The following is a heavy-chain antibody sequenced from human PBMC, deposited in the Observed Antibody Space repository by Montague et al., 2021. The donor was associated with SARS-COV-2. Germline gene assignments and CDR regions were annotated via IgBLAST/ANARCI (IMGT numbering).Heavy chain of an antibody. V-gene: IGHV4-34*01. CDR2: INHYGST. D-gene: IGHD3-10*01. CDR3: ARAPYYGPGKPYQFDY. CDR1: GGSFSGNY. Sequence: SETLSLTCAVYGGSFSGNYWSRIRQPPGKGLEWIGEINHYGSTNYNPSLKSRVTMSVDTSNNHFSLKVTSVTAADTAVYYCARAPYYGPGKPYQFDYWGRGTLVTVSS. J-gene: IGHJ4*02.